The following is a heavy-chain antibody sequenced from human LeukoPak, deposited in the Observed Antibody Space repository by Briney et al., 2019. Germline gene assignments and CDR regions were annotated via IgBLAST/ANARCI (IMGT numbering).Heavy chain of an antibody. D-gene: IGHD3-22*01. V-gene: IGHV1-69*04. Sequence: SVKVSCKASGGTFSSYAISWMRQAPGQGLEWMGRIIPILGIANYAQKFQGRVTITADKSTSTAYMELSNLRSEDTAVYYCARAKYYYDSSGYYLCDYLGQGTLVTVSS. CDR2: IIPILGIA. J-gene: IGHJ4*02. CDR3: ARAKYYYDSSGYYLCDY. CDR1: GGTFSSYA.